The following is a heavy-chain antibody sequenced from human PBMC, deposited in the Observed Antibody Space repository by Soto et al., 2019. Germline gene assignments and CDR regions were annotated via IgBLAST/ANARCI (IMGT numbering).Heavy chain of an antibody. V-gene: IGHV4-59*01. CDR1: GGSISGFY. CDR2: IYYSGGT. J-gene: IGHJ5*02. D-gene: IGHD1-7*01. CDR3: AGGAMGTRDGGFAP. Sequence: SETLSLTCTVSGGSISGFYWSWIRQPPGKGLECIGSIYYSGGTNYSPSLKSRVTMSVDTSKNQFSLKLTSVTPADTTVYYCAGGAMGTRDGGFAPGGKGPRVPVSP.